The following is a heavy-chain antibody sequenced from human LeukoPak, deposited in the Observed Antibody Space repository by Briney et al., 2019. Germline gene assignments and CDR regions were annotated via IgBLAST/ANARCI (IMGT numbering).Heavy chain of an antibody. CDR1: GFTFSSYA. Sequence: PGGSLRLSCAASGFTFSSYAMSWVRQAPGKGLEWVSAISGSGGSTYYADSVKGRFTISRDNSKNTLYLQMNSLRAEDTAVYYCVSSGYSYGSTKSDYWGQGTLVTVSS. CDR2: ISGSGGST. CDR3: VSSGYSYGSTKSDY. V-gene: IGHV3-23*01. D-gene: IGHD5-18*01. J-gene: IGHJ4*02.